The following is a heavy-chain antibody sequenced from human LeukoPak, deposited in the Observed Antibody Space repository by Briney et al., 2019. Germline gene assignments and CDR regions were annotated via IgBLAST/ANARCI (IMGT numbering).Heavy chain of an antibody. Sequence: GMSVTLPCAASRFTFSSYGVHGLRRAPGKGLEWVAVIMYGESNKYYADSVKGRFTISRDNSKNTLYLQMNSLRAEDTAVYYCARGGPGYCSSTSCFTYGDYWGQGTLVTVSS. D-gene: IGHD2-2*02. CDR1: RFTFSSYG. V-gene: IGHV3-33*01. J-gene: IGHJ4*02. CDR3: ARGGPGYCSSTSCFTYGDY. CDR2: IMYGESNK.